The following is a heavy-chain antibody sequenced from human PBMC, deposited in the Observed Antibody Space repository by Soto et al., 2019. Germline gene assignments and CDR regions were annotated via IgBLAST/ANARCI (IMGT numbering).Heavy chain of an antibody. J-gene: IGHJ4*02. V-gene: IGHV1-46*01. CDR1: GDTFTDYY. Sequence: QVQLVQSGAEVKKPGASVKVSCKASGDTFTDYYIHWVRQAPGQGLEWMGTVNPSGGHTTYAQHFLGRMTMTRDTSTSTVYMELTSLTSEDTAVYYCARGGHVVVVTAALDYWGQGTLGTVSS. D-gene: IGHD2-21*02. CDR3: ARGGHVVVVTAALDY. CDR2: VNPSGGHT.